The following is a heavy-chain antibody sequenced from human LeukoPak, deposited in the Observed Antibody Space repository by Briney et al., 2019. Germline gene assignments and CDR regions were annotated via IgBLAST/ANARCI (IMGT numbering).Heavy chain of an antibody. J-gene: IGHJ4*02. V-gene: IGHV4-34*01. D-gene: IGHD2-15*01. CDR3: ARHPLLAYFDY. Sequence: SGTLSLTCAVYGGSFSGYYWSWIRQPPGKGLEWIGEINHSGSTNYNPSLKSRVTISVDTSKNQFSLKLSSVTAADTAVYYCARHPLLAYFDYWGQGTLVTVSS. CDR2: INHSGST. CDR1: GGSFSGYY.